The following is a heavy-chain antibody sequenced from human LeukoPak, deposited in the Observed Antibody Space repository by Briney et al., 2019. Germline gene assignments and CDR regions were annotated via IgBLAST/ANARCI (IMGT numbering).Heavy chain of an antibody. J-gene: IGHJ6*02. Sequence: GASVKVSCKASGYTFTGYYMHWVRQAPGQGLEWMGWINPSGGGSATYAQKFQGRVTMTSDTSTSTVYMELSSLRSEDTAVYYCVRDRGEDLRDYYYGMDVWGQGTTVIVSS. D-gene: IGHD3-16*01. CDR2: INPSGGGSA. V-gene: IGHV1-46*01. CDR3: VRDRGEDLRDYYYGMDV. CDR1: GYTFTGYY.